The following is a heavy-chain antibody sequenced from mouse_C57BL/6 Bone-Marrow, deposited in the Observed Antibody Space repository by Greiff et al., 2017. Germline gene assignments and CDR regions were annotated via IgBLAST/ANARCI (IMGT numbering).Heavy chain of an antibody. D-gene: IGHD1-1*01. CDR3: AGGKDYGSSFDY. CDR2: IYPGSGST. V-gene: IGHV1-55*01. J-gene: IGHJ2*01. CDR1: GYTFTSYW. Sequence: VQLQQPGAELVKPGASVKMSCKASGYTFTSYWITWVKQRPGQGLEWIGDIYPGSGSTNYNEKFKSKATLTVDTSSSTAYMQLSSLTSEDSAVYYCAGGKDYGSSFDYWGQGTTLTVSS.